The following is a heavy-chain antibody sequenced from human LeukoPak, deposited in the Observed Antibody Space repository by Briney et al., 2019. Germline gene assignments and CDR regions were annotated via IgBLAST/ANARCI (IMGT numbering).Heavy chain of an antibody. J-gene: IGHJ5*02. CDR3: ARATVAAAGGNNWFDP. D-gene: IGHD6-13*01. CDR2: IDTNTGKP. CDR1: GYTFINYA. Sequence: VASVTVSCKASGYTFINYAINWVRQAPGQGLEWMGWIDTNTGKPTYAQAFTGRFVFSLDTSVNTAYLQISSLKAEDIGVYYCARATVAAAGGNNWFDPWGQGTLVTVSS. V-gene: IGHV7-4-1*02.